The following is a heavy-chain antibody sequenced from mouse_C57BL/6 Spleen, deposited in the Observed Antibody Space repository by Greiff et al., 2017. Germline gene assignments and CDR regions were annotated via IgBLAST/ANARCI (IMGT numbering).Heavy chain of an antibody. V-gene: IGHV1-82*01. D-gene: IGHD2-12*01. Sequence: VQLQQSGPELVKPGASVKISCKASGYAFSSSWMNWVKQRPGKGLEWIGRVYPGDGDTNYNGKFKGKATLTADKSSSTAYMPLSSLTSEDSAVYFGARDYTDIDVWGTGTSVTVSS. CDR2: VYPGDGDT. CDR1: GYAFSSSW. CDR3: ARDYTDIDV. J-gene: IGHJ4*01.